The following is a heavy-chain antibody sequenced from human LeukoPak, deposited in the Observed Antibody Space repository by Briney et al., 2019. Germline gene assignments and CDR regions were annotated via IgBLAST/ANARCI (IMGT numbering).Heavy chain of an antibody. V-gene: IGHV5-51*01. CDR2: IYPCDSDT. Sequence: GESLKISCKGSGHIFTSCSIGWVRQMPGKGLEWMGIIYPCDSDTRYSPSFQGQVTISADKSISTAYLQWSSLKASDTAMYYCARPKVLPHYYDSSGYYRNWFDPWGQGTLVTVSS. CDR1: GHIFTSCS. CDR3: ARPKVLPHYYDSSGYYRNWFDP. J-gene: IGHJ5*02. D-gene: IGHD3-22*01.